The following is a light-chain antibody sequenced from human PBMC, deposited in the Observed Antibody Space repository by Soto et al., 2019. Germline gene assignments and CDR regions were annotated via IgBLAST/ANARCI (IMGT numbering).Light chain of an antibody. J-gene: IGKJ4*01. CDR3: QQRSNWPRDT. V-gene: IGKV3-11*01. CDR2: DAS. CDR1: QSVSSY. Sequence: EIVLTQSPATLSLSPGERATLSCRASQSVSSYLAWYQQKPGQAPRLLIYDASNRATGIPARFSGSGSGTDFTLSISSLDPEDFAVYYCQQRSNWPRDTFGGGTKVEIK.